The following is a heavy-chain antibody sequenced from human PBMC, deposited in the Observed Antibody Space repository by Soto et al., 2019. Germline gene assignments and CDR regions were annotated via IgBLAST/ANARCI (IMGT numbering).Heavy chain of an antibody. D-gene: IGHD3-22*01. CDR2: LSWNSVDI. V-gene: IGHV3-9*01. J-gene: IGHJ4*02. Sequence: LRLSCAASRFFFGDYAFHWVRQAPGKGLEWVAGLSWNSVDISYVDSVKGRFTISRDDAKNSLYVQMNSLRIEDTALYYCEKGYASSGYLSGLFDYWGQGTPVTVSS. CDR3: EKGYASSGYLSGLFDY. CDR1: RFFFGDYA.